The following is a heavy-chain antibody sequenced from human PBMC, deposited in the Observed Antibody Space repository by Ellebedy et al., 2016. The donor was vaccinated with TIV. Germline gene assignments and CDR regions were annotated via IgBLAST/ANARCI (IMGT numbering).Heavy chain of an antibody. CDR3: ATFRNLDGFDI. V-gene: IGHV4-38-2*01. D-gene: IGHD2/OR15-2a*01. CDR1: GYSISSGSY. J-gene: IGHJ3*02. CDR2: IYHSGST. Sequence: SETLSLTCAVSGYSISSGSYWGWIRQPPGKGLEWIGSIYHSGSTYYNPSLKRRVTISMDTSRNQFSLRLNSVTAADTAVYYCATFRNLDGFDIWGQGKMVTVSS.